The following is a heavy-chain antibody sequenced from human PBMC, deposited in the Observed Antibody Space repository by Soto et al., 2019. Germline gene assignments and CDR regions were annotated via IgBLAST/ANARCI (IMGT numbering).Heavy chain of an antibody. D-gene: IGHD3-3*01. V-gene: IGHV1-18*04. CDR1: GYTFTKYG. J-gene: IGHJ6*02. CDR2: ISGDNGKT. Sequence: QVQLVQSGAEVRKPGASVKVSCKASGYTFTKYGITWVRQAPGQGLEWLGWISGDNGKTNFAQRLKDRVTMTTDTSTTTAYMELRSLRRDDTAIYYCARVASLIPIFHGLDAWGQGTTVTVSS. CDR3: ARVASLIPIFHGLDA.